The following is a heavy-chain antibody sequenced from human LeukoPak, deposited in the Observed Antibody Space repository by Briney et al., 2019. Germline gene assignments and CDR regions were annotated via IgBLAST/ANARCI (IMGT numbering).Heavy chain of an antibody. Sequence: GGSLRLSCAASGFTFSDYYMSWIRQAPGKGLEWVSYISSSGSTIYYADSVKGRFTISRDNAKNSLYLQMNSLRAEDTAVYYCASSPAQWPEDPYRGQGTLVTVSS. J-gene: IGHJ4*02. CDR3: ASSPAQWPEDPY. CDR2: ISSSGSTI. CDR1: GFTFSDYY. V-gene: IGHV3-11*01. D-gene: IGHD6-19*01.